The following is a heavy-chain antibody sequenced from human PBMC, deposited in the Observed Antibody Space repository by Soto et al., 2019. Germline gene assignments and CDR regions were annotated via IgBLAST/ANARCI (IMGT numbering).Heavy chain of an antibody. CDR1: GGSISSSSYY. V-gene: IGHV4-39*02. D-gene: IGHD2-15*01. Sequence: SETLSLTCTVSGGSISSSSYYWGWIRQPPGKGLEWIGSIYYSGSTYYNPSLKSRVTISVDTSKNQFSLKLSSVTAADTAVYYCAREGIQGSRGGSETTLAEDYYGMDVWGQGTTVTVSS. J-gene: IGHJ6*02. CDR2: IYYSGST. CDR3: AREGIQGSRGGSETTLAEDYYGMDV.